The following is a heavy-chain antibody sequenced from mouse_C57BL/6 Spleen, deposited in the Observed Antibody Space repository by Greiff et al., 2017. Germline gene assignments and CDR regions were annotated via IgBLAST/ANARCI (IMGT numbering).Heavy chain of an antibody. CDR2: INPGSGGT. V-gene: IGHV1-54*01. CDR3: ARDDYDVYYAMDY. J-gene: IGHJ4*01. CDR1: GYAFTNYL. D-gene: IGHD2-4*01. Sequence: QVQLQQSGAELVRPGTSVKVSCKASGYAFTNYLIEWVKQRPGQGLEWIGVINPGSGGTNYNEKFKGKATLTADKSSSTAYMQLSSLTSEDSAVYFCARDDYDVYYAMDYWGQGTSVTVSS.